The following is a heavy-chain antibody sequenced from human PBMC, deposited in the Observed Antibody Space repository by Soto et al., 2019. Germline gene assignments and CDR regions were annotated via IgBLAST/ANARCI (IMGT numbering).Heavy chain of an antibody. J-gene: IGHJ3*02. CDR2: IWYDGSNK. CDR1: GFTFSSYG. D-gene: IGHD2-8*01. V-gene: IGHV3-33*08. Sequence: PGGSLRLSCAASGFTFSSYGMHWVRQAPGKGLEWVAVIWYDGSNKYYADSVKGRLTISRDNSKNTLYLQMNSLRAEDTAVYFCARERVKCTNGVCYTHAFDIWGQGTMVTVSS. CDR3: ARERVKCTNGVCYTHAFDI.